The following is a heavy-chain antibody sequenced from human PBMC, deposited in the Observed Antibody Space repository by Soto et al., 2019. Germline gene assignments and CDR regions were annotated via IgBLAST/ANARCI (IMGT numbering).Heavy chain of an antibody. V-gene: IGHV3-30*18. J-gene: IGHJ4*02. CDR1: GFTFSDYA. Sequence: VQLVESGGGVVQPGRSLRLSCAASGFTFSDYAMHWVRQAPGKGLEWVAVVSHDGRNTHYADSVKGRFTISRDSSTNTVSLEMTSLRAEDTAVYYCAKGGRQWLVTSDFNYWGQGALGTVSS. D-gene: IGHD6-19*01. CDR3: AKGGRQWLVTSDFNY. CDR2: VSHDGRNT.